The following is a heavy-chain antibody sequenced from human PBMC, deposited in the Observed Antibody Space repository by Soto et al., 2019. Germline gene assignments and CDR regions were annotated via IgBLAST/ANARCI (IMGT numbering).Heavy chain of an antibody. CDR2: ITSTSSAI. CDR3: ARDVDRTSHLNWFDP. CDR1: GFPFSFYS. J-gene: IGHJ5*02. V-gene: IGHV3-48*02. Sequence: GGSLRLSCAASGFPFSFYSMSWVRQAPGKGLEWISYITSTSSAINYADSVRGRFTISRDNGMQSLFLHMNSLRDEDTAVYYCARDVDRTSHLNWFDPWGQGVMVTVSS. D-gene: IGHD5-12*01.